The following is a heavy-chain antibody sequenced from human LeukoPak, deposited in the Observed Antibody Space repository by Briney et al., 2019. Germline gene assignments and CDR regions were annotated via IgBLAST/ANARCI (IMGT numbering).Heavy chain of an antibody. J-gene: IGHJ4*02. CDR2: INHSGST. CDR3: ARDRGITGDGLDDY. D-gene: IGHD1-20*01. Sequence: SETLSLTCAVYGGSFSGYYWSWIRQPPGKGLEWIGEINHSGSTNYNPSLKSRVTISVDTSKNQFSLKLSSVTAADTAVYYCARDRGITGDGLDDYWGQGTLVTVSS. CDR1: GGSFSGYY. V-gene: IGHV4-34*01.